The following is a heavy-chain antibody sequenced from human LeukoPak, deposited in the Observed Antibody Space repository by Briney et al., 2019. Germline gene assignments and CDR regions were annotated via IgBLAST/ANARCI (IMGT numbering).Heavy chain of an antibody. CDR2: IYSGGST. CDR1: GFTFSSYG. Sequence: GRSLRLSCAASGFTFSSYGMHWVRQAPGKGLEWVSVIYSGGSTYYADSVRGRFTISRDNSKNTLYLQMNSLRAEDTAVYYCARGAYSSSSNWGQGTLVTVSS. D-gene: IGHD6-6*01. V-gene: IGHV3-53*01. CDR3: ARGAYSSSSN. J-gene: IGHJ4*02.